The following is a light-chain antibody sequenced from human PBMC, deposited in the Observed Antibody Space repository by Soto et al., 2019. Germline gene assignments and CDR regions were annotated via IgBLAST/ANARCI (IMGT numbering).Light chain of an antibody. CDR2: AAS. CDR1: QGIKSF. Sequence: DIHLTQSPSFLSASVGDRVTITCRASQGIKSFLAWFQQKPGKAPNLLISAASTLQSGVPSRFSGSGSGTEFTLTISGLQPKDVATYYCQQLNSYPLTFGGGTKVEIK. CDR3: QQLNSYPLT. V-gene: IGKV1-9*01. J-gene: IGKJ4*01.